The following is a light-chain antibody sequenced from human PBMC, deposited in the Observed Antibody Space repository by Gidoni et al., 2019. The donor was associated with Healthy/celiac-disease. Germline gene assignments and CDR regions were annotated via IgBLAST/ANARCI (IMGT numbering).Light chain of an antibody. CDR3: NSRDSSGNLVV. CDR2: GKN. Sequence: SSELTQDPAVSLALGHTVRITCQGDSLRSYYESWYQQKPGQTPVLVIYGKNNRPSGIPDRFSGSSSGNTASLTITGAQAEDEADYYCNSRDSSGNLVVFGGGTKLTVL. V-gene: IGLV3-19*01. CDR1: SLRSYY. J-gene: IGLJ2*01.